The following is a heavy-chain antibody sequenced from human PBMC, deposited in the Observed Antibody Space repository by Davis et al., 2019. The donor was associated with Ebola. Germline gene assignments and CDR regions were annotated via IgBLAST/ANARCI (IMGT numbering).Heavy chain of an antibody. V-gene: IGHV4-59*01. CDR3: ASHLASPTRKRGATNPDSYGMDV. J-gene: IGHJ6*02. Sequence: PSETLSLTCTVSGGSISSYYWSWFRQPPGKGLEWIGYIYYSRSTNYNPSLKSRVTISVDTSKNQFSLKLSSVTAADPAVYYCASHLASPTRKRGATNPDSYGMDVWGQGTTVTVSS. D-gene: IGHD1-26*01. CDR2: IYYSRST. CDR1: GGSISSYY.